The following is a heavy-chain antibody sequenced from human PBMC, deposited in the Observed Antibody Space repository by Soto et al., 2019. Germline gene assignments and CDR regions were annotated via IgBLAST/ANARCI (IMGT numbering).Heavy chain of an antibody. D-gene: IGHD2-15*01. CDR3: AIRWGRSFDY. J-gene: IGHJ4*02. Sequence: QVQLQESGPGLVKPSETLSLTCTVSGGSISNYYWSWIRQPPGKGLEWIGYIYYSGSTNYNPSLKSRVTISVDTSKNQFSLRLSSVTAAETAGYYCAIRWGRSFDYWGQGTLVTVSS. CDR2: IYYSGST. V-gene: IGHV4-59*08. CDR1: GGSISNYY.